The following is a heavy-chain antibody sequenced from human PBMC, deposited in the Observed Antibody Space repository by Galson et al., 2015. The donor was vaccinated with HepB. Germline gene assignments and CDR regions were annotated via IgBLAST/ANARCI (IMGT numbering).Heavy chain of an antibody. V-gene: IGHV3-11*05. Sequence: SLRLSCAASGFTFSRTSMHWVRQAPGKGLEWVSDISGSSDYTKYVHSVKGRFTISRDNAKKSLFLQMNSLRAEDTAVYYCVRVGSSWYSYLDSWGQGTLVTVSS. CDR2: ISGSSDYT. CDR3: VRVGSSWYSYLDS. J-gene: IGHJ4*02. CDR1: GFTFSRTS. D-gene: IGHD6-13*01.